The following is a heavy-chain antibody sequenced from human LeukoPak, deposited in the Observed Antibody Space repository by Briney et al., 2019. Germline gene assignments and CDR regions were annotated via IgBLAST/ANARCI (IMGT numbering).Heavy chain of an antibody. CDR3: AKHGGTYFDYYYYYMDV. CDR2: INHSGST. J-gene: IGHJ6*03. CDR1: GGSFSGYY. V-gene: IGHV4-34*01. Sequence: SETLSLTCAVYGGSFSGYYWSWIRQPPGKGLEWIGEINHSGSTNYNPSLKSRVTISVDTSKNQFSLKLSSVTAADTAVYYCAKHGGTYFDYYYYYMDVWGKGTTVTISS. D-gene: IGHD1-26*01.